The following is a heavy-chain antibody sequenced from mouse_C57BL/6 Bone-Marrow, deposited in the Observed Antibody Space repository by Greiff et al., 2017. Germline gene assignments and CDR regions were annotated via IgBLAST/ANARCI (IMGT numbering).Heavy chain of an antibody. D-gene: IGHD2-12*01. J-gene: IGHJ4*01. CDR2: ISSGSSTI. Sequence: EVKVVESGGGLVKPGGSLKLSCAASGFTFSDYGMHWVRQAPEKGLEWVAYISSGSSTIYYADTVKGRFTISRDTAKNTLFLQMTSLRSEDTAMYYCARQGNDVAMDYWGQGTAVTVSA. CDR3: ARQGNDVAMDY. V-gene: IGHV5-17*01. CDR1: GFTFSDYG.